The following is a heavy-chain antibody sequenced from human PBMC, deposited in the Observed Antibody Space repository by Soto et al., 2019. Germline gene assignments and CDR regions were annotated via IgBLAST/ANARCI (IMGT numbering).Heavy chain of an antibody. Sequence: GGSLRLSCAASGFTFSNYWMSWVRQAPGKGLEWVANIIQDGSERYYVDSVKGRFTISRDNAKNSLYLQMNSLRAEDTAVYFCASGRTPMGSYWGQGTLVTVSS. V-gene: IGHV3-7*01. CDR1: GFTFSNYW. CDR3: ASGRTPMGSY. CDR2: IIQDGSER. D-gene: IGHD5-18*01. J-gene: IGHJ4*02.